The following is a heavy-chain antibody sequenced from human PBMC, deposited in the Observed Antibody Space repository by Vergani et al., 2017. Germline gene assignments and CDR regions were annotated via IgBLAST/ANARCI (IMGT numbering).Heavy chain of an antibody. J-gene: IGHJ6*02. CDR1: GFTFSDFS. CDR2: IGSSGPYI. V-gene: IGHV3-21*06. Sequence: VQLVESGGGVVQPGTSLRLSCAASGFTFSDFSMSWVRQAPGKGLEWVAFIGSSGPYINYADSVKGRFIISRDNTNNSLFLQLRSLRAEDAAVYYCARDCTSGGCPDNYGMDVWGQGATVTVSS. D-gene: IGHD2-8*01. CDR3: ARDCTSGGCPDNYGMDV.